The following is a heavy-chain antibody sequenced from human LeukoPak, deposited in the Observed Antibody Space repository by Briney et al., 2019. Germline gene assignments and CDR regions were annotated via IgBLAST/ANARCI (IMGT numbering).Heavy chain of an antibody. J-gene: IGHJ3*02. CDR3: ARGYGSGGANAFDI. Sequence: PSQTLSLTCTVSGGSISSGGYYWSWLRQHPGKGLEWIGYIYYSGSTYYNPSLKSRVTVSVDTSKNQFSLKLSSVTAADTAVYYCARGYGSGGANAFDIWGQGTMVTVSS. V-gene: IGHV4-31*03. CDR2: IYYSGST. CDR1: GGSISSGGYY. D-gene: IGHD3-10*01.